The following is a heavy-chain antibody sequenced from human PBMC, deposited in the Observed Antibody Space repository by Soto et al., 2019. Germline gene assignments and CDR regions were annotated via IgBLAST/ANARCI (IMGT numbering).Heavy chain of an antibody. D-gene: IGHD3-3*01. Sequence: GGSLRLSCAASGFTFSSYAMSWVRQAPGKGLEWVSAISGSGGSTYYADSVKGRFTISRDNSKNTLYLQMNSLRAEVTAVDYCAKSLYYDFWSGYPTTNYYYYGMDVWGQGTTVTVSS. CDR1: GFTFSSYA. CDR2: ISGSGGST. CDR3: AKSLYYDFWSGYPTTNYYYYGMDV. V-gene: IGHV3-23*01. J-gene: IGHJ6*02.